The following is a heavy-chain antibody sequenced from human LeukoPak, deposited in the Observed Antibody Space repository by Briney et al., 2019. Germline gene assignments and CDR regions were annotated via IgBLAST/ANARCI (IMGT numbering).Heavy chain of an antibody. Sequence: GGSLRLSCAASGFTFSSFAMSWVRQAPGKGLEWVSAISGSGGSTYYADSVKGRFTISRDNSKNTLYLQMNSLRAEDTAVYYCARGNKYYYDSSGCFDYWGQGTLVTVSS. CDR2: ISGSGGST. J-gene: IGHJ4*02. V-gene: IGHV3-23*01. CDR1: GFTFSSFA. D-gene: IGHD3-22*01. CDR3: ARGNKYYYDSSGCFDY.